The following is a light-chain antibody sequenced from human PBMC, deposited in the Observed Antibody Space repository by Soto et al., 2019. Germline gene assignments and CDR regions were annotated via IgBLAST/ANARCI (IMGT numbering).Light chain of an antibody. Sequence: IQMTQSPSSLSAAVGDRVTITCQASQDISNYLSWYQQKPGKAPKLLIYDASNLEIGVPSRFSGSGSGTDFTFTISKLQPEDIATFYCQQYDNAPLTFGGGTKV. CDR1: QDISNY. J-gene: IGKJ4*01. CDR3: QQYDNAPLT. CDR2: DAS. V-gene: IGKV1-33*01.